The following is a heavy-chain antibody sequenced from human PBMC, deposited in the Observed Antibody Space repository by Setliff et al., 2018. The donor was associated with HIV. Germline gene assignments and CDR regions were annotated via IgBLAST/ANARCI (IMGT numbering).Heavy chain of an antibody. CDR3: ARDNYGNFPAYFDH. D-gene: IGHD3-10*01. J-gene: IGHJ4*02. V-gene: IGHV1-69*05. Sequence: SVKVSCKPSGGSVSRLSLGWVRQAPGQGLEWMGGINPIFGSAMYSQTFQGRVTFARDESTNTVYMELSSLSSDDTAVYYCARDNYGNFPAYFDHWGQGTLVTVSS. CDR2: INPIFGSA. CDR1: GGSVSRLS.